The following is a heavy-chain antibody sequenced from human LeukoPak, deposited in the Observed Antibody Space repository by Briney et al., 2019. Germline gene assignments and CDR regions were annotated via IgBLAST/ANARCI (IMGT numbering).Heavy chain of an antibody. CDR3: AKAGDNSGNYGAFDI. V-gene: IGHV3-11*01. Sequence: GGSLRLSCAASGFTFSDYYMSWIRQAPGKGLEWVSYISSSGSTIYYADSVKGRFTISRDNSNNTLYLQMNSLRAEDTAVYYCAKAGDNSGNYGAFDIWGQGTMVTVSS. D-gene: IGHD3-22*01. J-gene: IGHJ3*02. CDR1: GFTFSDYY. CDR2: ISSSGSTI.